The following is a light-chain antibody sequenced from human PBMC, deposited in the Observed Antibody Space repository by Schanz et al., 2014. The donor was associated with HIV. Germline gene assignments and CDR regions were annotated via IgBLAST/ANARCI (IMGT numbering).Light chain of an antibody. CDR3: ATWDTFLNGVV. Sequence: QSVLTQPPSVSGAPGQGVTISCTGSNSNIGNNYVSWFQQLPVTAPKLLIYVTHQRPSEIPDRFSGSKTGTSATLAITGLQTEDEADYYCATWDTFLNGVVFGGGTKLTVL. CDR2: VTH. V-gene: IGLV1-51*01. J-gene: IGLJ2*01. CDR1: NSNIGNNY.